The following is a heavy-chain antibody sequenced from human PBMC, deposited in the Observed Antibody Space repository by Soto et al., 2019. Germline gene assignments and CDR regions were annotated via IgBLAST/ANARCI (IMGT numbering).Heavy chain of an antibody. CDR2: INPSGGYT. Sequence: ASVKVSCKASGGTFSSYAISWVRQAPGQGLEWLGIINPSGGYTTYAQRFLGRLTITKDTSENQVVLTMTNMDPVDTATYYCAHRRGDLLTGQYYFDYWGQGTLVTVSS. D-gene: IGHD3-9*01. V-gene: IGHV1-46*01. CDR3: AHRRGDLLTGQYYFDY. CDR1: GGTFSSYA. J-gene: IGHJ4*02.